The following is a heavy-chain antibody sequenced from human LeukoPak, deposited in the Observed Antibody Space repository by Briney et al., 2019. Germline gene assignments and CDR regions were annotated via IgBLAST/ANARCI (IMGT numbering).Heavy chain of an antibody. CDR2: ISSSSSYI. D-gene: IGHD2-15*01. CDR1: GFTFSSYS. CDR3: AREFYCSGGSCYSLDY. V-gene: IGHV3-21*01. J-gene: IGHJ4*02. Sequence: GGSLRLSCAASGFTFSSYSMNRVRQAPGKGLEWVSSISSSSSYIYYADSVKGRFTISRDNAKNSLYLQMNSLRAEDTAVYYCAREFYCSGGSCYSLDYWGQGTLVTVSS.